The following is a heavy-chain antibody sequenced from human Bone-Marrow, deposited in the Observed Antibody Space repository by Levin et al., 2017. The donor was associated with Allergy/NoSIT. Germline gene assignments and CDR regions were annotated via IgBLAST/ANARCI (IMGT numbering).Heavy chain of an antibody. CDR3: ARDHPSGNAGYYFDY. J-gene: IGHJ4*02. Sequence: SCAASGFTFSSYSMNWVRQAPGKGLEWVSSISSSSSYIYYADSVKGRFTISRDNAKNSLYLQMNSLRAEDTAVYYCARDHPSGNAGYYFDYWGQGTLVTVSS. D-gene: IGHD4-23*01. CDR1: GFTFSSYS. V-gene: IGHV3-21*01. CDR2: ISSSSSYI.